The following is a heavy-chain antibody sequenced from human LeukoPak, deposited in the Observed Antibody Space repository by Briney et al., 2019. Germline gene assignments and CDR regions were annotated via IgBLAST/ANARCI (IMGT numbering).Heavy chain of an antibody. CDR1: GFTFSSYA. CDR2: ISGSGGST. J-gene: IGHJ4*02. D-gene: IGHD4-17*01. Sequence: PGGSLRLSCAASGFTFSSYAMSWVRQAPGKGLEWVSAISGSGGSTYYADSVKGRFTISRDNAKISLYLQMNSLRAEDTAVYYCARGQGPPRGGSGTTVTTVLGNWGQGTLVTVSS. CDR3: ARGQGPPRGGSGTTVTTVLGN. V-gene: IGHV3-23*01.